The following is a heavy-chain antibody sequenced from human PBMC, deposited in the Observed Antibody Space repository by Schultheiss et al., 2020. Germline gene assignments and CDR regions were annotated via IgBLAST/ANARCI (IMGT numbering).Heavy chain of an antibody. Sequence: GGSLRLSCAVSGFTFSSYAMSWVRQAPGKGLEWVSAISGSGGSTYYADSVKGRFTISRDNSKNTLYLQMNSLRAEDTAVYYCAKGGGNWNYLSYYGMDVWGQGTTVTVSS. CDR1: GFTFSSYA. CDR2: ISGSGGST. J-gene: IGHJ6*02. CDR3: AKGGGNWNYLSYYGMDV. V-gene: IGHV3-23*01. D-gene: IGHD1-7*01.